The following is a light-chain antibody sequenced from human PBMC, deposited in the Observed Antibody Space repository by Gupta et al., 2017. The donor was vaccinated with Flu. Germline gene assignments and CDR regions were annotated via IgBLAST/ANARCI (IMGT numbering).Light chain of an antibody. CDR2: GNT. J-gene: IGLJ2*01. CDR3: QSYDSSLSGVV. CDR1: SSNIGAYYD. V-gene: IGLV1-40*01. Sequence: QSVLTQPPSVSGAPGQRVTISCTGSSSNIGAYYDVHWYQQLPGTAPKLLIFGNTNRPSGVPDRFSGSKSGTSASLVITGLQAGDEADYYCQSYDSSLSGVVFGGGTKLTVL.